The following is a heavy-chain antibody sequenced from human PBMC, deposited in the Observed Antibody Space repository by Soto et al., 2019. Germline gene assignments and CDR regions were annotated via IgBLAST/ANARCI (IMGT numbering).Heavy chain of an antibody. D-gene: IGHD3-10*01. J-gene: IGHJ6*02. CDR3: ARALVGSGSSGSYYPHRYYYYYYGMDV. V-gene: IGHV4-34*01. CDR2: INHSGST. Sequence: PSETLSLTCAVYGGSFSGYYWSWIRQPPGKGLEWIGEINHSGSTNYNPSLKSRVTISVDTSKNQFSLKLSSVTAADTAVYYCARALVGSGSSGSYYPHRYYYYYYGMDVWGQGTTVT. CDR1: GGSFSGYY.